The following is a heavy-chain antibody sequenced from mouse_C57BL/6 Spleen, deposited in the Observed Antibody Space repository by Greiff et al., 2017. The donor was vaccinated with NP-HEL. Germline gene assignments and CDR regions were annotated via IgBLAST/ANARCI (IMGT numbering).Heavy chain of an antibody. CDR2: IWTGGGT. CDR1: GFSLTSYA. CDR3: ARNYNSKRDYYAMDY. D-gene: IGHD2-5*01. V-gene: IGHV2-9-1*01. Sequence: VQWVESGPGLVAPSQSLSITCTVSGFSLTSYAISWVRQPPGKGLEWLGVIWTGGGTNYNSALKSRLSISKDNSKSQVFLKMNSLQTDDTARYYCARNYNSKRDYYAMDYWGQGTSVTVSS. J-gene: IGHJ4*01.